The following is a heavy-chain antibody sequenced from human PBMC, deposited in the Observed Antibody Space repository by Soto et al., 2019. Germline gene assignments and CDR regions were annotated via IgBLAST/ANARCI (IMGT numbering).Heavy chain of an antibody. D-gene: IGHD3-10*01. Sequence: QVQLVESGGGVVQPGRSLRLSCAASGFTFSSYGMHWVRQAPGKGLEWVAVISYDGSNKYYADSVKGRFTIYRDNSKNTLYLQMNSLRAEDTAVYYCAKGGPMVRGPRGYFDYWGQGTLVTVSS. J-gene: IGHJ4*02. CDR2: ISYDGSNK. CDR1: GFTFSSYG. CDR3: AKGGPMVRGPRGYFDY. V-gene: IGHV3-30*18.